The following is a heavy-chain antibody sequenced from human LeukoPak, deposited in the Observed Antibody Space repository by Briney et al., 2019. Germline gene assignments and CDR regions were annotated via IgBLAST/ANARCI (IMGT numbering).Heavy chain of an antibody. CDR2: IYTSGST. V-gene: IGHV4-4*09. CDR1: GGNSSSYY. CDR3: ARQYGYGGNALFDY. Sequence: PSQTLSLTCTVKGGNSSSYYWSWIRRPPGKGLEWIGYIYTSGSTNYNPSLKSRATISVDTSKNQFSLKLSSVTAADTAVYYCARQYGYGGNALFDYWGQGTLVTVSS. J-gene: IGHJ4*02. D-gene: IGHD4-23*01.